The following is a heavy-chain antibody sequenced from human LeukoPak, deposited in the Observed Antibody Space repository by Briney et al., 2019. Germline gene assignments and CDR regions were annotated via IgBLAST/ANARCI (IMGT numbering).Heavy chain of an antibody. CDR1: GFTFSSYS. Sequence: GGPLRLSWAASGFTFSSYSMNWVRHAPRAGLEWVSSISSSSSFIYYADSVKGRFTISRDNARNSLFLQMNSLRAEDTAVYYCARDLRYCSSASCSENGAFDIWGQGTLVTVSS. CDR2: ISSSSSFI. J-gene: IGHJ3*02. V-gene: IGHV3-21*01. D-gene: IGHD2-2*01. CDR3: ARDLRYCSSASCSENGAFDI.